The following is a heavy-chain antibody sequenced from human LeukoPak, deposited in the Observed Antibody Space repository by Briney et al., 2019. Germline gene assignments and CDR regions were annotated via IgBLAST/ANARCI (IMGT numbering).Heavy chain of an antibody. CDR3: AREMVDSSGSPRYDY. J-gene: IGHJ4*02. V-gene: IGHV4-59*11. Sequence: SETLSLTCTVSGGSISSHHWSWIRQPPGKGPEWIGYIYYSGSTNYNPSLKSRVTISVDTSKNQFSLKLSSVTAADTAVYYCAREMVDSSGSPRYDYWGQGTLVTVSS. CDR1: GGSISSHH. D-gene: IGHD3-22*01. CDR2: IYYSGST.